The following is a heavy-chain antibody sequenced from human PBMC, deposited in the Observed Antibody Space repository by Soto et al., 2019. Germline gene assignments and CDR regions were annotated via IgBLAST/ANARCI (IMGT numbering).Heavy chain of an antibody. CDR2: ISYDGSNK. J-gene: IGHJ4*02. CDR1: GFTFSSYG. D-gene: IGHD3-3*01. Sequence: QVQLVESGGGVVQPGRSLRLSCAASGFTFSSYGKHWVRQAPGKGLEWVAVISYDGSNKYYADSVKGRFTISRDNSKNTLYLQMNSLRAEDTAVYYCAKAYDFWSGLLDYWGQGTLVTVSS. V-gene: IGHV3-30*18. CDR3: AKAYDFWSGLLDY.